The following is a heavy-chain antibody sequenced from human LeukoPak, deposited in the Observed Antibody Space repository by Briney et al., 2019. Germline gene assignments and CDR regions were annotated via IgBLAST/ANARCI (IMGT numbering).Heavy chain of an antibody. V-gene: IGHV4-39*01. D-gene: IGHD3-3*01. Sequence: SETLSLTCTVSGGSISSSSYYWGWIRQPPGKGLEWIGSIYYSGSTYYNPPLKSRVTISVDTSKNQFSLKLSSVTAADTAVYYCASTYDFWSGAFPDYWGQGTLVTVSS. J-gene: IGHJ4*02. CDR1: GGSISSSSYY. CDR3: ASTYDFWSGAFPDY. CDR2: IYYSGST.